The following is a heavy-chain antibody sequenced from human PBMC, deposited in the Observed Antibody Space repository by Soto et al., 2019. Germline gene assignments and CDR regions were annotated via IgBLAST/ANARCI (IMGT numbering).Heavy chain of an antibody. D-gene: IGHD6-13*01. CDR2: IYYSGST. CDR1: GGSISSYY. CDR3: AREECCGSRAAGAVDI. V-gene: IGHV4-59*01. Sequence: SETLSLTCTVSGGSISSYYWSWIRQPPGKGLEWIGYIYYSGSTNYNPSLKSRVTISVDTSKNQFSLKLSSVTAADTAVYYCAREECCGSRAAGAVDIWGQGTMDPVSS. J-gene: IGHJ3*02.